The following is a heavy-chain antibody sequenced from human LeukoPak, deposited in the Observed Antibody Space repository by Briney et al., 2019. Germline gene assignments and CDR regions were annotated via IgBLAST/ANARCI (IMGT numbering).Heavy chain of an antibody. CDR2: MNPNSGNT. D-gene: IGHD3-3*01. CDR3: ARGVESGYYDFWSGYYTGHYFDY. J-gene: IGHJ4*02. Sequence: ASVKVSCKASGYTFTSYDINWVRQATGQGLEWMGWMNPNSGNTGYAQKFQGRVTMTRNTSISTAYMELSSLRSEDTAVYYCARGVESGYYDFWSGYYTGHYFDYWGQGTLVTVSS. CDR1: GYTFTSYD. V-gene: IGHV1-8*01.